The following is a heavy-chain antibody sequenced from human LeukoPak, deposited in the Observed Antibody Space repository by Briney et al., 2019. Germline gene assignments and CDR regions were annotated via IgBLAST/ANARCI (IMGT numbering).Heavy chain of an antibody. CDR1: GGTFSSYA. CDR3: ARSPGYDFWSGAPGLDV. CDR2: IIPILGIA. J-gene: IGHJ6*02. V-gene: IGHV1-69*04. Sequence: SVKVSCKASGGTFSSYAISWVRQAPGQGLEWMGRIIPILGIANYAQKFQGRVTITADKSTSTAYMELSSLRSEDTAVYYCARSPGYDFWSGAPGLDVWGQGTTVTVSS. D-gene: IGHD3-3*01.